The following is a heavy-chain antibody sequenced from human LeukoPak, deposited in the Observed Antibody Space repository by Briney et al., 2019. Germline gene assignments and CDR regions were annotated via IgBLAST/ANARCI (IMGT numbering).Heavy chain of an antibody. J-gene: IGHJ4*02. V-gene: IGHV4-59*12. CDR3: ARGPKVVVITNFDY. CDR2: IYYSGRT. Sequence: SETLSLTCTVSGASISNYYWSWIRQPPGKGLEWIGYIYYSGRTNYNPSLKSRVTISVDTSKNQFSLKLSSVTAADTAVYYCARGPKVVVITNFDYWGQGTLVTVPS. CDR1: GASISNYY. D-gene: IGHD3-22*01.